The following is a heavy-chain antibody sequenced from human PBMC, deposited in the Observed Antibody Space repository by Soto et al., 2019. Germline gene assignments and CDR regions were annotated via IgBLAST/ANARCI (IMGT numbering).Heavy chain of an antibody. J-gene: IGHJ6*03. CDR1: GFTLGGST. CDR2: ISISSTDI. Sequence: EMQLVESGGGLVKPGGSLRLSCAASGFTLGGSTMHWVRQAPGKGLEWVSSISISSTDIYYADSVKGRFTISRDNDNNSLFLQLNSLRAEDTAVYYCARARAWDYNYYYYYLDVWGKGTTVTVSS. V-gene: IGHV3-21*01. D-gene: IGHD1-7*01. CDR3: ARARAWDYNYYYYYLDV.